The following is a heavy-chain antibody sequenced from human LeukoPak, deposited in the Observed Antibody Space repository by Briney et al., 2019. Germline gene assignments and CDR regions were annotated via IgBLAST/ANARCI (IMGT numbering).Heavy chain of an antibody. V-gene: IGHV3-23*01. CDR1: GFTFSSYA. CDR3: AKEGAASSGWYGDAFDI. Sequence: GGSLRLSCAASGFTFSSYAMSRVRQAPGKGLEWVSAISGSGGSTYYADSVKGRFTISRDNSKNTLYLQMNSLRAEDTAVYYCAKEGAASSGWYGDAFDIWGQGTMVTVSS. J-gene: IGHJ3*02. CDR2: ISGSGGST. D-gene: IGHD6-19*01.